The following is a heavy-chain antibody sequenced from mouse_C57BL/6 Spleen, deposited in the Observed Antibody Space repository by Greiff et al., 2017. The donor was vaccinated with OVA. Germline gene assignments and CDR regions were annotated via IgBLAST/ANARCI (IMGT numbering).Heavy chain of an antibody. Sequence: QVQLQQPGAELVKPGASVKLSCKASGYTFTSYWMHWVKQRPGKGLEWIGMIHPNSGSTNYNEKFKSKATLTVYKSSSTAYMQLSSLTSEDSAVYYCARNYGSGSWFAYWGQGTLVTVSA. J-gene: IGHJ3*01. CDR2: IHPNSGST. CDR1: GYTFTSYW. V-gene: IGHV1-64*01. CDR3: ARNYGSGSWFAY. D-gene: IGHD1-1*01.